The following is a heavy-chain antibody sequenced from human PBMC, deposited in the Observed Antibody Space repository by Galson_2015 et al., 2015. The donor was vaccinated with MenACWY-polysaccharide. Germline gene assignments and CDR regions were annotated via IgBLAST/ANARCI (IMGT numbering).Heavy chain of an antibody. CDR3: AKDSTDFWSVAGRFDH. CDR2: IRSSGANT. J-gene: IGHJ5*02. V-gene: IGHV3-23*01. Sequence: PGKGLEWVSAIRSSGANTYYADSVKGRFTISRDNSKNTLYLQMNSLRAEDTAVYYCAKDSTDFWSVAGRFDHWGQGTLVTVSS. D-gene: IGHD3-3*01.